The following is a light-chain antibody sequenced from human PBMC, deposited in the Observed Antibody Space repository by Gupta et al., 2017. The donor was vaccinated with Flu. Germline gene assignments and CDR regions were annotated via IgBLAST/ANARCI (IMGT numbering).Light chain of an antibody. CDR1: QSVSSH. V-gene: IGKV3-11*01. CDR3: QQRGIWPLT. CDR2: DAS. J-gene: IGKJ4*01. Sequence: ELVLTQSPATVSLSPGERVTLSCRASQSVSSHLAWYQQKPGRAPRLLIYDASKRATGIPARFSGSGSGTDYTLTISGLEPEDLAVYYCQQRGIWPLTFGGGTKVEIK.